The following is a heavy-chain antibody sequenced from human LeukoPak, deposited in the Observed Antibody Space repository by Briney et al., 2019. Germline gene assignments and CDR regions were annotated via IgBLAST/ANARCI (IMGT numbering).Heavy chain of an antibody. CDR3: ARDSRAAGLAFDY. V-gene: IGHV3-30*04. D-gene: IGHD3-10*01. J-gene: IGHJ4*02. CDR1: GFTSSSYA. Sequence: GGSLRLSCAASGFTSSSYAMHWVRQAPGKGLEWVAVISYDGSNKYYADSVKGRFTISRDNSKNTLYLQMNSLRAEDTAVYYCARDSRAAGLAFDYWGQGTLVTVSS. CDR2: ISYDGSNK.